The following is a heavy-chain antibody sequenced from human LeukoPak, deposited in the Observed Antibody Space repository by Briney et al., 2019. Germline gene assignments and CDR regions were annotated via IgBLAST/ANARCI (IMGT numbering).Heavy chain of an antibody. CDR3: TRETVVVPTASLGY. CDR2: INSDGSTI. CDR1: GFTFSSYW. J-gene: IGHJ4*02. V-gene: IGHV3-74*01. Sequence: PGGSLRLSCATSGFTFSSYWMHWVRQAPGKGLVWVSRINSDGSTINYVDSVKGRFTISRDNAKNTLYLQMDSLGAEDAAIYYCTRETVVVPTASLGYWGLGTLVTVPS. D-gene: IGHD2-2*01.